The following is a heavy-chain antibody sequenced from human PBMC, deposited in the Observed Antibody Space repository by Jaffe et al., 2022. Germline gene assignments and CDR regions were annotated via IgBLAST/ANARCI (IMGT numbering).Heavy chain of an antibody. Sequence: QVQLVQSGAEVKKPGASVKVSCKASGYTFTSYAMHWVRQAPGQRLEWMGWINAGNGNTKYSQKFQGRVTITRDTSASTAYMELSSLRSEDTAVYYCARERSSYDFWSGYYFDYWGQGTLVTVSS. J-gene: IGHJ4*02. V-gene: IGHV1-3*01. CDR3: ARERSSYDFWSGYYFDY. CDR1: GYTFTSYA. D-gene: IGHD3-3*01. CDR2: INAGNGNT.